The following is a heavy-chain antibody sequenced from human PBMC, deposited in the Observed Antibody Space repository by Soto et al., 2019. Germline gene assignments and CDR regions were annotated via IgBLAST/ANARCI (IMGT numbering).Heavy chain of an antibody. CDR3: ARHGVGPTPYSAYFDT. V-gene: IGHV3-33*01. J-gene: IGHJ4*02. Sequence: PGGSLRLSCAASGLIFSGHGMHWVRQAPGKGLQWVAVIRYDGSNIYYADSVKGRFTISRDNSQNTLYLQMNSLRAEDTAVYYCARHGVGPTPYSAYFDTWRQGALATAS. CDR2: IRYDGSNI. CDR1: GLIFSGHG. D-gene: IGHD1-26*01.